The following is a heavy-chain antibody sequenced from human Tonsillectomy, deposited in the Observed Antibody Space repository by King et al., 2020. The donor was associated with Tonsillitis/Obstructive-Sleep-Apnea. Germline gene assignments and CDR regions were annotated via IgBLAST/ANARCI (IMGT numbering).Heavy chain of an antibody. CDR3: AKDSDARSSGWCLDAFDI. CDR2: ISWNSGSI. J-gene: IGHJ3*02. D-gene: IGHD6-19*01. Sequence: VQLVESGGGLVQPGRSLRLSCAASGFTLDDYGMHWVRQAPGKGLEWVSVISWNSGSIGYADSVKGRFTISRDNAKNSLYLQMNSLRAEDTALYYCAKDSDARSSGWCLDAFDIWGQGTMVTVSS. CDR1: GFTLDDYG. V-gene: IGHV3-9*01.